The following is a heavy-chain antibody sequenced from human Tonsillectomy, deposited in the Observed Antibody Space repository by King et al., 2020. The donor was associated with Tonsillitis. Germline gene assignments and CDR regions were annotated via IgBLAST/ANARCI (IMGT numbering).Heavy chain of an antibody. V-gene: IGHV4-39*07. CDR1: GGSISSSNYY. Sequence: LQLQESGPGLVKPSETLSLTCTVSGGSISSSNYYWGWIRQPPGKGLEWIGRIYYSGTTYYNPSLKGRVTISVDTSKNQFSLKLTSVTAADTAVFYCAGVQGGQIDYWGQGTLVTVSS. J-gene: IGHJ4*02. D-gene: IGHD3-16*01. CDR2: IYYSGTT. CDR3: AGVQGGQIDY.